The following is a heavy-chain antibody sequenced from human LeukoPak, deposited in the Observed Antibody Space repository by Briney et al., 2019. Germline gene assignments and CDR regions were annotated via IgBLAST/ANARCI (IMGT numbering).Heavy chain of an antibody. CDR1: GGSVSSGSYY. J-gene: IGHJ4*02. D-gene: IGHD1-14*01. CDR3: ARGTPEAGGSKAFDY. CDR2: IYYSGST. Sequence: SETLSLTCTVSGGSVSSGSYYWSWIRQPPGKGLEWIGYIYYSGSTNYNPSLKSRVTISVDTSKNQFSLKLSSVTAADTAVYYCARGTPEAGGSKAFDYWGQGTLVTVSS. V-gene: IGHV4-61*01.